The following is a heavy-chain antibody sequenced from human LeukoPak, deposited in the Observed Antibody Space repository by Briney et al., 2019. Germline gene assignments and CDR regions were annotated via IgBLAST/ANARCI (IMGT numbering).Heavy chain of an antibody. V-gene: IGHV4-34*01. CDR2: INHSGST. J-gene: IGHJ4*02. CDR1: VGSFSGYY. D-gene: IGHD6-25*01. CDR3: VRKGGRLDAEY. Sequence: SETLSLTCAVYVGSFSGYYWSWIRQPPGKGLEWIGEINHSGSTNYNPSLKNRVTMSVDTSKNQFSLKLNSVTAADTAVYYCVRKGGRLDAEYWGQGTLVTISS.